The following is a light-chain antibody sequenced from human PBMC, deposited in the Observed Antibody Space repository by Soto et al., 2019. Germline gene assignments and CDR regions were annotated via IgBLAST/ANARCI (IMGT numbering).Light chain of an antibody. V-gene: IGLV2-14*03. Sequence: QYALTQPASVSGSPGQSVTISCTGTSSDIGSYNSVCWHQQHPGRAPKLMIYDVSSRASGIPDRFSASKSGNTASLTISGLQAGDEADYFCSSYTSSSTYVFGTGTKLTVL. J-gene: IGLJ1*01. CDR3: SSYTSSSTYV. CDR1: SSDIGSYNS. CDR2: DVS.